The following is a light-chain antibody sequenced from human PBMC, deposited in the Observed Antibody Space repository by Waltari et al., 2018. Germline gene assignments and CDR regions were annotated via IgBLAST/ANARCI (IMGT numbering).Light chain of an antibody. CDR1: QSVSSD. CDR2: GAS. J-gene: IGKJ4*01. V-gene: IGKV3-15*01. CDR3: QQYNNWPLT. Sequence: DTVMTQSPPTLSVSPGERPTLPCRASQSVSSDLAWYQQKPGQAPRLLIYGASTRATGIPGRFSGSGSGTEFTLTISSLQSEDFAVYYCQQYNNWPLTFGGGTKVEI.